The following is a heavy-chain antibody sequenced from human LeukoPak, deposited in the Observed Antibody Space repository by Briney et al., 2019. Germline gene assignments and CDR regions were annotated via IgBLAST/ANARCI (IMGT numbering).Heavy chain of an antibody. V-gene: IGHV4-30-2*01. Sequence: SETLSLTCAVSGGSISSGGYSWSWLRQPPGKGLEWIGYIYHSGSTYYNPSLKSRVTISVDRSKNQFSLKLSSVTAADTAVYYCARGPAVATISGFDYWGQGTLVTVSS. J-gene: IGHJ4*02. CDR2: IYHSGST. CDR3: ARGPAVATISGFDY. D-gene: IGHD5-12*01. CDR1: GGSISSGGYS.